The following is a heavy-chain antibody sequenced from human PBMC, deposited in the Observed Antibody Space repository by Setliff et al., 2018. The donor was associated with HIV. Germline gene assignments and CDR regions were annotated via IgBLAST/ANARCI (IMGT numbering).Heavy chain of an antibody. V-gene: IGHV3-15*01. Sequence: GGSLRLSCAASGFTSSNAWMSWVRQAPGKGLEWVGRLKSRTDGGTADYAAPVKDRFTIPRDDSKNNLYLQMNSLKTEDTAVYYCTTDFVKVGATNIAFDFWGQGILVTVSS. D-gene: IGHD1-26*01. CDR1: GFTSSNAW. CDR3: TTDFVKVGATNIAFDF. CDR2: LKSRTDGGTA. J-gene: IGHJ4*02.